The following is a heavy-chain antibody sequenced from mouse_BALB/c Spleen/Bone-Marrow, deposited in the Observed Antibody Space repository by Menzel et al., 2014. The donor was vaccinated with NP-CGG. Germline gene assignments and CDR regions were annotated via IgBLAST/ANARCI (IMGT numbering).Heavy chain of an antibody. CDR1: GYTFTSYW. J-gene: IGHJ2*01. V-gene: IGHV1-7*01. CDR3: ARDHPYYFDY. Sequence: VQLQQSGAELAKPGASVKMSCKASGYTFTSYWMRWVKQRPGQGLEWIGYINPSTGYTEYNQKFKDKATLTADKSSSTAYMQLSSLTSEDSAVYYCARDHPYYFDYWGQGTTLTVSS. CDR2: INPSTGYT.